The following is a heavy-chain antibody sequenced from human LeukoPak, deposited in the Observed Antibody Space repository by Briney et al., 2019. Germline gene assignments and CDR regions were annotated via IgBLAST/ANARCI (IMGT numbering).Heavy chain of an antibody. Sequence: NPSETLSLTCSVSGGSINTYSWNWIRQAPGNGLEWIGYIFYSGSTKYNPSLSSRVTISLDTSKNQFSLNLSSVTAADTALYYCARGRGTIGYWGQGTLVTVSS. D-gene: IGHD3-16*01. CDR3: ARGRGTIGY. J-gene: IGHJ4*02. CDR2: IFYSGST. CDR1: GGSINTYS. V-gene: IGHV4-59*01.